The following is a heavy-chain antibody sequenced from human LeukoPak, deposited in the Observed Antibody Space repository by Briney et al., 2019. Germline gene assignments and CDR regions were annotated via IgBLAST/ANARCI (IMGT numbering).Heavy chain of an antibody. D-gene: IGHD3-3*01. J-gene: IGHJ6*03. CDR3: AREDYDFWSGSSGHYMDV. V-gene: IGHV1-2*02. Sequence: ASVKLSFNAAGYTYTGYNIHWVGRAREPPREWMEWIDPNSGGTNYAQKFQGRVTMTRDTSISTAYMELSRLRSDDTAVYYCAREDYDFWSGSSGHYMDVWGKGTTVTVSS. CDR2: IDPNSGGT. CDR1: GYTYTGYN.